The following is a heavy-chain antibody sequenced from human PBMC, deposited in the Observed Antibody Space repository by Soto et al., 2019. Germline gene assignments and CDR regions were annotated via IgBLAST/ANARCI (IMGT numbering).Heavy chain of an antibody. Sequence: EVQLVESGGGLIQPGGSLRLSCAASGFTVSSNYMSWVRQAPGKGLEWVSVIYSGGSTYYADSVKGRFTISRDNSKNTLYLQINSRRAEDTAGYYCARDRLITIFGVVTQNGMGVWGQGTTVTVSS. CDR2: IYSGGST. V-gene: IGHV3-53*01. CDR1: GFTVSSNY. D-gene: IGHD3-3*01. CDR3: ARDRLITIFGVVTQNGMGV. J-gene: IGHJ6*02.